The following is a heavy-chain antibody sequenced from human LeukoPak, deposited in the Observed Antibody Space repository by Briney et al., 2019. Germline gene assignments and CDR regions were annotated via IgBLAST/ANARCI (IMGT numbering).Heavy chain of an antibody. CDR1: GFTFSSYA. CDR3: AKDGTYDSQGPYYFDY. CDR2: ISGSGGST. V-gene: IGHV3-23*01. Sequence: GGSLRLSCAASGFTFSSYAMSWVRQPPGKGLGWVSAISGSGGSTYYANSVKDRSTLSSDNSKNTQFLQMNSRRAEDTAVYYCAKDGTYDSQGPYYFDYWGQGTLVTVSS. J-gene: IGHJ4*02. D-gene: IGHD3-3*01.